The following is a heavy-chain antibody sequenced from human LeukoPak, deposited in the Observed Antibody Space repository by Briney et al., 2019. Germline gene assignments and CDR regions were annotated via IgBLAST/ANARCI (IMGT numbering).Heavy chain of an antibody. J-gene: IGHJ4*02. Sequence: PSETLSLTCAVYGGSFSGYYWSWIRQPPGKGLEWIGEINHSGSTNYNPSLKSRVTISVDTSKNQFSLKLSSVTAADTAVYYCAREGAAAGTKPFDYWGQGTLVTVSS. CDR1: GGSFSGYY. CDR2: INHSGST. CDR3: AREGAAAGTKPFDY. D-gene: IGHD6-13*01. V-gene: IGHV4-34*01.